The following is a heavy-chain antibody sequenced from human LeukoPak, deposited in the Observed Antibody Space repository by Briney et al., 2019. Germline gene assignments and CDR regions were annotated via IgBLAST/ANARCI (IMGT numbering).Heavy chain of an antibody. V-gene: IGHV1-8*01. CDR1: GFTLTNFD. J-gene: IGHJ2*01. D-gene: IGHD3-22*01. Sequence: VASVKVSCKASGFTLTNFDINWVRQATGQGLEWMGWMNSNTGNTGYAQEFQGRVTMTRDTSIGTAYMELTNLRSEDTAVYYCARVRRGSSGPWSWYLDLWGRGTLVTASS. CDR3: ARVRRGSSGPWSWYLDL. CDR2: MNSNTGNT.